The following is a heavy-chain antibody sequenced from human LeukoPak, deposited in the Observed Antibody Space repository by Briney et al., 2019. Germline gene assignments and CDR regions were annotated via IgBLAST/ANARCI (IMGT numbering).Heavy chain of an antibody. CDR1: GFTCSSYS. Sequence: GGSLRLSCAASGFTCSSYSMNWVRQAPGKGLEWVSSISSSSSYIYYADSVKGRFTISRDNAKNSLYLQMNSLRAEDTAVYYCAREGTDCSSTSCSEQVDYWGQGTLVTVSS. CDR2: ISSSSSYI. D-gene: IGHD2-2*01. V-gene: IGHV3-21*01. CDR3: AREGTDCSSTSCSEQVDY. J-gene: IGHJ4*02.